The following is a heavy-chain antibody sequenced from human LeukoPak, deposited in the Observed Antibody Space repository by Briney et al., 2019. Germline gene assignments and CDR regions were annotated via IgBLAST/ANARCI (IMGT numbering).Heavy chain of an antibody. Sequence: PGASLRLSCAASGFTLSNYAMYRVRQAPGKGLEWVSAVSGRDDSTFYADSVQGRFTISRDTSKSTLYLQMNSLRVEDTAVYYCAKWGDYDILTGYYDPDYWGQGTLVTVSS. J-gene: IGHJ4*02. CDR3: AKWGDYDILTGYYDPDY. CDR2: VSGRDDST. D-gene: IGHD3-9*01. V-gene: IGHV3-23*01. CDR1: GFTLSNYA.